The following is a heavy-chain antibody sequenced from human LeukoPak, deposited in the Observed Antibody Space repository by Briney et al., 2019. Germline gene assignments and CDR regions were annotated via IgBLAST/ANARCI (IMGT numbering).Heavy chain of an antibody. CDR2: IIPIFGTA. Sequence: ASVKVSCKASGGTFSSYAISWVRQAPGQGLEWMGGIIPIFGTANYAQKFQGRVTITTDESTSTAYMELSSLRSEDTAVYSCAHSSSWYSNGYYFDYWGQGTLVTVSS. CDR1: GGTFSSYA. D-gene: IGHD6-13*01. CDR3: AHSSSWYSNGYYFDY. J-gene: IGHJ4*02. V-gene: IGHV1-69*05.